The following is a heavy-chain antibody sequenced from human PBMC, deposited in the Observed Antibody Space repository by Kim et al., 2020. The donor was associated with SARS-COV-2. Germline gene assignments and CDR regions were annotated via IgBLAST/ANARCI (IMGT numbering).Heavy chain of an antibody. Sequence: RYSPSFQGQVTISADKSISTAYLQWSSLKASDTAMYYCARHEDLGGPSPNWGQGTLVTVSS. CDR3: ARHEDLGGPSPN. J-gene: IGHJ4*02. V-gene: IGHV5-51*01. D-gene: IGHD2-2*01.